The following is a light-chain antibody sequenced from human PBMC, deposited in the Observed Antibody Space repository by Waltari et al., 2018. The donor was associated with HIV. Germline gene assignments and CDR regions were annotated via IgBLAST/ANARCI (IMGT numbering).Light chain of an antibody. Sequence: ETVLTQSPGTLSLSPGESATLSCRASQNVNSNFLAWYQQKPGQAPRLLVYGASNRDTGIPDRFTGSGSGTDFTLTISRLEPEDFAVYYCQQYDSSVPGYTFGQGTKLEIK. J-gene: IGKJ2*01. V-gene: IGKV3-20*01. CDR3: QQYDSSVPGYT. CDR2: GAS. CDR1: QNVNSNF.